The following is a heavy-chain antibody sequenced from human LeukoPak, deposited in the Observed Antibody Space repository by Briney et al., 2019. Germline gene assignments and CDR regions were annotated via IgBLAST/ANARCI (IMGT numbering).Heavy chain of an antibody. Sequence: ASVKVSCKASGYTFTSYGISWVRQAPGQGLEWMGCISAYNGNTNYAQKLQGRVTITTDTSTSTAYMELRSLRSDDTAVYYCARDEPNTYDFWSGYSVWGQGTLVTVSS. CDR3: ARDEPNTYDFWSGYSV. J-gene: IGHJ4*02. CDR1: GYTFTSYG. V-gene: IGHV1-18*01. D-gene: IGHD3-3*01. CDR2: ISAYNGNT.